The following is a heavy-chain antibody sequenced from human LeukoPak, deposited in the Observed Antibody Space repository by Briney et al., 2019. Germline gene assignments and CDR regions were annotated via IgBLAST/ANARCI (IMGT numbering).Heavy chain of an antibody. CDR1: GGSISSYY. J-gene: IGHJ4*02. D-gene: IGHD6-19*01. CDR3: AREGGSGWYYFDY. V-gene: IGHV4-59*01. CDR2: IYYSGSN. Sequence: SGTLSLTCTVSGGSISSYYWSWIRQPPGKGLEWIGYIYYSGSNNYNPSLKSRVTISVDTSKNQFSLKLSSVTAADTAVYYCAREGGSGWYYFDYWGQGTLVTVSS.